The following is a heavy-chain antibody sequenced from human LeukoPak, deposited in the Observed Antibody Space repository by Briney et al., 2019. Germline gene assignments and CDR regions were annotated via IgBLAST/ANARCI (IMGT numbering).Heavy chain of an antibody. CDR1: GFTFSSYE. Sequence: GGSLRLSCAASGFTFSSYEMNWVRQAPGKRLEWVPYISSSGSTIYYADSVKGRFTISRDNAKNSLYLQMNSLRAEDTAVYYCARDSVLIAVAVRGAFDIWGQGTMVTVSS. J-gene: IGHJ3*02. CDR2: ISSSGSTI. D-gene: IGHD6-19*01. CDR3: ARDSVLIAVAVRGAFDI. V-gene: IGHV3-48*03.